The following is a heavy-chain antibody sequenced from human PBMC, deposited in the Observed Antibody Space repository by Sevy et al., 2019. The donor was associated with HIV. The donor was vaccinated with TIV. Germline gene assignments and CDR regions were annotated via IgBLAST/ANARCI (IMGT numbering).Heavy chain of an antibody. J-gene: IGHJ4*02. D-gene: IGHD3-22*01. CDR2: FDPEDGET. CDR1: GYTLTQLS. V-gene: IGHV1-24*01. CDR3: ATTKDYYESSGSPFDY. Sequence: ASVKVSCKVSGYTLTQLSMHWVRQAPGKGLEWMGSFDPEDGETLYARKFQGRVTMTEDTSTDTAYMELSSLRSEDTAIYYCATTKDYYESSGSPFDYWGQGTLVTVSS.